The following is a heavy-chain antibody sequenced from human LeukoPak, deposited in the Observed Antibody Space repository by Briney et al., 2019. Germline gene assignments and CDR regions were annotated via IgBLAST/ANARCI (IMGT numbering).Heavy chain of an antibody. Sequence: PSETLSLTCTVSGGSISSGDYYWSWIRQPPGKGLEWIGYIYYSGDTYYNRSLKSRVTISVDTSKKQLSLKLSSVTAADTAVYYCAAARRSPRWFDPWGQGTLVTVSS. CDR1: GGSISSGDYY. CDR3: AAARRSPRWFDP. CDR2: IYYSGDT. D-gene: IGHD5-18*01. J-gene: IGHJ5*02. V-gene: IGHV4-30-4*08.